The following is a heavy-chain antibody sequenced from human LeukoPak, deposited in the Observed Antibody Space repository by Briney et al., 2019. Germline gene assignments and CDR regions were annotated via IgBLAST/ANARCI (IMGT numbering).Heavy chain of an antibody. D-gene: IGHD2-15*01. CDR2: IIPIFGTA. CDR3: ARGYCSGGSCYPFDY. Sequence: SVKVSCKASGGTFSSYAISWVRQAPGQGLEWMGRIIPIFGTANYAQKFQGRVTITTDESTSTAYMELSSLRSEDTAVYYCARGYCSGGSCYPFDYWGQGTLVTVSS. CDR1: GGTFSSYA. J-gene: IGHJ4*02. V-gene: IGHV1-69*05.